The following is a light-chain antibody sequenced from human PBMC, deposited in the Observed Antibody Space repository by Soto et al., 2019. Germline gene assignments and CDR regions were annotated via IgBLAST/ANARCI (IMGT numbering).Light chain of an antibody. Sequence: DIQMTQSLSTLSPSVGDRVNLTCGASQSISSWLAWYQQKPGKAPKLLIYDASSLESGVPSRVRGSGSGTEFTLTISSLKPDDFATYYCQQSYSTPWTFGQGTKVDI. CDR3: QQSYSTPWT. J-gene: IGKJ1*01. CDR2: DAS. CDR1: QSISSW. V-gene: IGKV1-5*01.